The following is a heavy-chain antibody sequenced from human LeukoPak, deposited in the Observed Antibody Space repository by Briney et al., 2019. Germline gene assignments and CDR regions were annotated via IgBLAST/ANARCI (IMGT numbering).Heavy chain of an antibody. CDR1: GFTFSDYY. CDR2: ISYDGSNK. CDR3: ANSGREYCSGGRCYSFDY. J-gene: IGHJ4*02. Sequence: GGSLRLSCAASGFTFSDYYMSWIRQAPGKGLEWVAVISYDGSNKYYADSVKGRFTISRDNSKNTLYLQMNILRAEDTAVYYCANSGREYCSGGRCYSFDYWGQGTLATVS. D-gene: IGHD2-15*01. V-gene: IGHV3-30*18.